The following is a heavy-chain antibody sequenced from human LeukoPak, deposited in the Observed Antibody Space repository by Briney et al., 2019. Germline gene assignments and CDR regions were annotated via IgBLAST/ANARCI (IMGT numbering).Heavy chain of an antibody. J-gene: IGHJ4*02. CDR3: ARGEYYDRSAYCFD. CDR1: GYTFTGYY. Sequence: GASVKVSCKASGYTFTGYYMHWVRQAPGQGLEWMGWINLNSGGTNYVQRFQGRVTMTRDTSISTAYMELSRLRSDDTAVYYCARGEYYDRSAYCFDWGQGTLVTVSS. D-gene: IGHD3-22*01. V-gene: IGHV1-2*02. CDR2: INLNSGGT.